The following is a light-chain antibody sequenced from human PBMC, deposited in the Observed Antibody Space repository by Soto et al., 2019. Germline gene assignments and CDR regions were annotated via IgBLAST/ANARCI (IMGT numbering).Light chain of an antibody. CDR3: QSYDSSLSYWV. CDR1: SSNIGAGYD. V-gene: IGLV1-40*01. Sequence: QSVLTQPPSVSGAPGQSVTISCTGSSSNIGAGYDVHWYQQLPGTAPKLLVSGNTNRPSGVPDRFSGSKSGTSASLAITGLQAEDEADYYCQSYDSSLSYWVFGGGTKLTVL. J-gene: IGLJ3*02. CDR2: GNT.